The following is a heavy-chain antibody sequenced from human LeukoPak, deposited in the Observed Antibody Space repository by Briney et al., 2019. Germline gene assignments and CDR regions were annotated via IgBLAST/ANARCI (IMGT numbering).Heavy chain of an antibody. J-gene: IGHJ4*02. CDR3: AXATXYVXVXAVNXY. V-gene: IGHV3-23*01. CDR2: ISGSGGST. Sequence: TFXXYGMSWVRQAPGKGLEWVSAISGSGGSTYYADSVKGRFTISRDNSKNTLYLQMNSLRAEDTAVYYCAXATXYVXVXAVNXYWGQGTLVTVSS. CDR1: TFXXYG. D-gene: IGHD2-21*01.